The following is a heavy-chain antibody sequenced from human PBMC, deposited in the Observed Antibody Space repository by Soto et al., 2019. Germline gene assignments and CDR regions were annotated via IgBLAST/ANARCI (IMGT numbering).Heavy chain of an antibody. Sequence: SETLSLTCTVSGGSISSYYWSWIRQPPGKGLEWIGYIYYSGSTNYNPSLKSRVTISVDASKNQFSLKLSSVTAADTAVYYCARVQDNSSGWYPYYYYGMDVWGQDTTITVAS. D-gene: IGHD6-19*01. V-gene: IGHV4-59*01. CDR2: IYYSGST. CDR3: ARVQDNSSGWYPYYYYGMDV. CDR1: GGSISSYY. J-gene: IGHJ6*02.